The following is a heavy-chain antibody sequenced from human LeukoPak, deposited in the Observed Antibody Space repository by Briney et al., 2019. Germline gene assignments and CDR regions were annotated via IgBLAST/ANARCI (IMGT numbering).Heavy chain of an antibody. D-gene: IGHD3-22*01. J-gene: IGHJ5*01. CDR2: ISGDGGST. CDR3: ARESDSSGWYDS. V-gene: IGHV3-43*02. CDR1: GFSFDDYA. Sequence: RPRGSLRLSCAAPGFSFDDYAIHWVRQAPGKGLEWVSLISGDGGSTFYADSVKGRFTTSRDNSKNSLYLQMSSLRSEDTALYYCARESDSSGWYDSWGQGTLVTVSS.